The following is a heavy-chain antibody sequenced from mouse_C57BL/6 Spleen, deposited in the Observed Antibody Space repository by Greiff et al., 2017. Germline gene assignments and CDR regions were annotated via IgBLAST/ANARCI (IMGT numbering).Heavy chain of an antibody. CDR2: FYPGSGSI. D-gene: IGHD1-1*01. Sequence: VQLQQSGAELVKPGASVKLSCKASGYTFTEYTIHWVKQRSGQGLEWIGCFYPGSGSIKYNEKFKDKATLTADKSSSTVYMKLSRLTSEDSAVYFCARHEERYYYGSSSWFAYWGQGTLVTVSA. V-gene: IGHV1-62-2*01. CDR3: ARHEERYYYGSSSWFAY. CDR1: GYTFTEYT. J-gene: IGHJ3*01.